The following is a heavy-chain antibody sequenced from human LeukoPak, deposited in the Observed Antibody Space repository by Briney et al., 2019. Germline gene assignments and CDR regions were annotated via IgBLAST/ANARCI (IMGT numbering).Heavy chain of an antibody. D-gene: IGHD3-10*01. CDR1: GGSISSSSYY. CDR2: IYYSGST. J-gene: IGHJ6*02. V-gene: IGHV4-39*07. Sequence: SETLSLTCTVSGGSISSSSYYWGWIRQPPGKGLEWIGSIYYSGSTYYNPSLKSRVTISVDTSKNQFSLKLSSVIAADTAVYYCARVYRSTLRGYGMDVWGQGTTVTVSS. CDR3: ARVYRSTLRGYGMDV.